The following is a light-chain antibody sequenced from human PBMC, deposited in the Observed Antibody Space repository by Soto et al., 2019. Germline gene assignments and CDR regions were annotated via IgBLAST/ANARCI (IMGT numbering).Light chain of an antibody. CDR1: QSVSSSY. CDR2: GAS. Sequence: DIVLTQSPGTLSLSPGERATLSCRASQSVSSSYLAWYQQKPGQAPRLLIYGASSRATGIPDRFRGSGSGTDFTLTISRLEPEDFAVYYCHQYGSSPRTFGQGTKVEIK. J-gene: IGKJ1*01. V-gene: IGKV3-20*01. CDR3: HQYGSSPRT.